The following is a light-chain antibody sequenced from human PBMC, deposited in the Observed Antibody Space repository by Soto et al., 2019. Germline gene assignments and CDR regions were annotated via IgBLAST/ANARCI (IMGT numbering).Light chain of an antibody. V-gene: IGKV3-15*01. CDR1: QSVSSN. CDR2: GAS. J-gene: IGKJ2*01. CDR3: QQSHSIPVT. Sequence: EIVMTQSPATLSVSPGERATLSCRASQSVSSNLAWYQQKPGQAPRLLIYGASTRAPGITARFSGSGSGTEFTLTISSLQSEDFAVYYCQQSHSIPVTSGQGNKLEI.